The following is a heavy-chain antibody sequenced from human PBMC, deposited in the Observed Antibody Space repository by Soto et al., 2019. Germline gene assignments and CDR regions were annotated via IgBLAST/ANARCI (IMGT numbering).Heavy chain of an antibody. V-gene: IGHV3-33*01. CDR2: IWYDGSYQ. J-gene: IGHJ5*02. Sequence: PGGSLRLSCKASGFTFSDFGMHWVRQAPGKGLEWVSAIWYDGSYQYYADSVRGRFTTSRDNSNNTLLLEMNSLRVEDTAVYYCARDRLITYGAKIAPDHWGQGAPVTVSS. CDR1: GFTFSDFG. D-gene: IGHD3-16*01. CDR3: ARDRLITYGAKIAPDH.